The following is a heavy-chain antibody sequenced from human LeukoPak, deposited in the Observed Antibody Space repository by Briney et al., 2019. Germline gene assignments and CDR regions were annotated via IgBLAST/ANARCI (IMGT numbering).Heavy chain of an antibody. CDR1: GGSFSGYY. J-gene: IGHJ4*02. Sequence: SETLSLTCAVYGGSFSGYYWSWIRQPPGKGLEWIGEINHSGSTNYNPSLKSRVTISVDTSKNQFSLKLSSVTAADTAVYYCARHSRYPTKIQAPGYADYWGQGTLVTVSS. CDR2: INHSGST. D-gene: IGHD5-18*01. V-gene: IGHV4-34*01. CDR3: ARHSRYPTKIQAPGYADY.